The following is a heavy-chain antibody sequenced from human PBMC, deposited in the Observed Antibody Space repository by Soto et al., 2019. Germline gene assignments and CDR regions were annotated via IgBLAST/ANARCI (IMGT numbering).Heavy chain of an antibody. Sequence: SETLSLTCAVSGGSISSGGYSWSWIRQPPGKGLEWIGYIYHSGSTYYDPSLKSRVTISVDRSKNQFSLKLSSVTAADTAVYYCARALGDSSGYYYHDAFDIWGQGTMVTVSS. CDR2: IYHSGST. CDR3: ARALGDSSGYYYHDAFDI. V-gene: IGHV4-30-2*01. J-gene: IGHJ3*02. D-gene: IGHD3-22*01. CDR1: GGSISSGGYS.